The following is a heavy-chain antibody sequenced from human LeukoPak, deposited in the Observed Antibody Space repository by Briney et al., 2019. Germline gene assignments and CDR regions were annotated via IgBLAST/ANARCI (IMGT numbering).Heavy chain of an antibody. CDR2: ISAYNGNT. D-gene: IGHD3-10*01. J-gene: IGHJ4*02. CDR3: ARDGPGSGSYRRLDY. CDR1: GYTFTSYG. Sequence: AASVKVSCKASGYTFTSYGISWVRQAPGQGLEWMGWISAYNGNTNYAQKLQGRVTMTTDTSTSTAYTELRSLRSDDTAVYYCARDGPGSGSYRRLDYWGQGTLVTVSS. V-gene: IGHV1-18*01.